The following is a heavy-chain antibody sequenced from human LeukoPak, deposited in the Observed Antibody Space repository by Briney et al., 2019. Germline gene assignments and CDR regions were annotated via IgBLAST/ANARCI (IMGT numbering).Heavy chain of an antibody. CDR3: ARVLGYCSSTSCYNWFDP. J-gene: IGHJ5*02. CDR2: IKQDGSEK. Sequence: GGSLRLSCAASGFTFRSYWMSWVRQAPGKGLEWVANIKQDGSEKYYVDSVKGRFTISRDNAKNSLYLQMNSLRAEDTAVYYCARVLGYCSSTSCYNWFDPWGQGTLVTVSS. CDR1: GFTFRSYW. D-gene: IGHD2-2*01. V-gene: IGHV3-7*03.